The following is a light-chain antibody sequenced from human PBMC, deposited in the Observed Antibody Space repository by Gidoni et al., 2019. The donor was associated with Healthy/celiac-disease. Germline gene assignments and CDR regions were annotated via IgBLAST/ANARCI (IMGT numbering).Light chain of an antibody. Sequence: DIQMTQSPSSLSASVGDRVTITFRASQSISSYLNWYQQKPGKAPKLLIYAASSLQSGVPSRFSGSGSGTDFTLTISSLQPEDFATYYCRQSYSTRITFGPGTKVDIK. J-gene: IGKJ3*01. CDR2: AAS. V-gene: IGKV1-39*01. CDR1: QSISSY. CDR3: RQSYSTRIT.